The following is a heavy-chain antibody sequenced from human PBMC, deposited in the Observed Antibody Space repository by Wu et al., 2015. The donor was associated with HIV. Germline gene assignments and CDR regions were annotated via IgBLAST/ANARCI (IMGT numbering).Heavy chain of an antibody. J-gene: IGHJ4*02. CDR1: GGILSSYA. V-gene: IGHV1-69*15. Sequence: QVQLVQSGAEVKKPGSSVKVSCKASGGILSSYAISWVRQAPGQGLEWMGRIIPIFGTANYAQKFQGRVTITADESTSTAYMELSSLRSEDTAVYYCAREAASYDSSGYQDYWGQGTLVTVSS. CDR3: AREAASYDSSGYQDY. D-gene: IGHD3-22*01. CDR2: IIPIFGTA.